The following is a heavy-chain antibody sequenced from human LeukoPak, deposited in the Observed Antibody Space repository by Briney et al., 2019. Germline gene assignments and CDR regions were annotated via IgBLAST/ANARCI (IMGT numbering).Heavy chain of an antibody. D-gene: IGHD2-15*01. CDR1: GGSISSYY. Sequence: SETLSLSCTVSGGSISSYYWSWLRQPPGKGLEWIGYIYYSGSTNYSPPLKSRVTISVDTSKNQFPLKLSSVTAADTAVYYCARASRYCSGGSCYYDYYGMDVWGQGTTVTVSS. CDR3: ARASRYCSGGSCYYDYYGMDV. CDR2: IYYSGST. V-gene: IGHV4-59*01. J-gene: IGHJ6*02.